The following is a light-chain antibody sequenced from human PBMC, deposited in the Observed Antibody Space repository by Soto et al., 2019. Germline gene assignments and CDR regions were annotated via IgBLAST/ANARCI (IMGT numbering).Light chain of an antibody. Sequence: DIQMTQSPSSLSASVGDRVTIACQASEDINNYLSWFQQKPGKAPKLLIYDASKLEARVPSRFSGSGSGADFTFTISSLQAEDIATYFCQQYDDLPYTFGQGTKLEIK. CDR2: DAS. V-gene: IGKV1-33*01. J-gene: IGKJ2*01. CDR3: QQYDDLPYT. CDR1: EDINNY.